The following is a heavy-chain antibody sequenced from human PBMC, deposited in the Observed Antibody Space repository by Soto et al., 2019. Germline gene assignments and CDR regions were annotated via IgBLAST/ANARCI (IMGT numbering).Heavy chain of an antibody. J-gene: IGHJ4*02. Sequence: PGGSLXLSCAASGFTFSNYAVTWVRQAPGKGLEWVSTISGSGGSTYYADSVKGRFTISRDNSKNTLYLQMNSLRAEDTAVYYCSRDDSDWFFNWGRGTLVTVSS. CDR2: ISGSGGST. D-gene: IGHD3-9*01. CDR3: SRDDSDWFFN. CDR1: GFTFSNYA. V-gene: IGHV3-23*01.